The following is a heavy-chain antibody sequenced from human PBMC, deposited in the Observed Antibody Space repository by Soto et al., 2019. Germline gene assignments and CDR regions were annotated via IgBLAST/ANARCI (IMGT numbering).Heavy chain of an antibody. CDR3: ARGGYYDNVWKNVNYYGLDV. CDR2: ITPYNDYT. D-gene: IGHD3-16*01. Sequence: QVQLVQSAAEVKKPGASVKVSCKASGYTFIRYGINWVRQAPGQGLEWVGWITPYNDYTEYAQKFHGRVTMTTDTSSRAVSMALRGLRSDDTAVYFCARGGYYDNVWKNVNYYGLDVWGQGTTVTVSS. CDR1: GYTFIRYG. V-gene: IGHV1-18*01. J-gene: IGHJ6*02.